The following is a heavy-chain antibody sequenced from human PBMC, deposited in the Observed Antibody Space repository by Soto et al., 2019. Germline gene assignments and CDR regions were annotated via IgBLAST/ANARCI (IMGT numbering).Heavy chain of an antibody. J-gene: IGHJ4*02. CDR3: ARDGGGSYGFDY. D-gene: IGHD1-26*01. CDR1: GFTFSSYW. CDR2: INSDGSST. Sequence: EVQLVESGGGLVQPGGSLRLSCAASGFTFSSYWMHWVRQAPGKGLVWVSRINSDGSSTSYADSVMGRFTISRDNAKNTLYLQMNSLRAEDTAVYYCARDGGGSYGFDYWGQGTLVTVSS. V-gene: IGHV3-74*01.